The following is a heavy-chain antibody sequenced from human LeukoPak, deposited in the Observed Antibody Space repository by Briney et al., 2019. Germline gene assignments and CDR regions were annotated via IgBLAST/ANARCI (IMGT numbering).Heavy chain of an antibody. V-gene: IGHV4-34*01. CDR1: GGSFSGYY. J-gene: IGHJ3*02. CDR3: ARGSGYYSYDAFDI. CDR2: INHSGST. Sequence: KPSETLSLTCAVYGGSFSGYYWSWIRQPPGKGLEWIGEINHSGSTNYNPSLKSRVTISVDTSKNQFSLKLSSVTAADTAVYYCARGSGYYSYDAFDIWGQGTMVTVSP. D-gene: IGHD3-22*01.